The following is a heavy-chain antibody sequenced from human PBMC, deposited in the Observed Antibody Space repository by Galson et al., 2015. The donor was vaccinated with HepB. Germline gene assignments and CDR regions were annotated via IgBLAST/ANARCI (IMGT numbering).Heavy chain of an antibody. V-gene: IGHV3-23*01. CDR1: GFTFSSYA. J-gene: IGHJ4*02. Sequence: SLRFSCAASGFTFSSYAMSWVRQAPGKGLEWVSGISRSGDNTYYADSVTGRFTISRDTSKNTLYLQMNSLRAEDTAVDYCAKPPSGSYFFFYFDYWGQGSLVTVSS. D-gene: IGHD3-10*01. CDR3: AKPPSGSYFFFYFDY. CDR2: ISRSGDNT.